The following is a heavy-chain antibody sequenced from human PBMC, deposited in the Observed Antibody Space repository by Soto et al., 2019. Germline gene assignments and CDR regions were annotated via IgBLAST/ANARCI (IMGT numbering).Heavy chain of an antibody. CDR3: ARDNGFGESDV. V-gene: IGHV4-59*01. CDR2: IYYNGNT. J-gene: IGHJ6*02. CDR1: GGSIXSYY. D-gene: IGHD3-10*01. Sequence: SETLSLTCTVSGGSIXSYYWSWIRQPPGKGLEWIGYIYYNGNTNYAQKLQGRVTMTTDTSTSTAYMELRSLRSDDTAVYYCARDNGFGESDVWGQGTTVTVSS.